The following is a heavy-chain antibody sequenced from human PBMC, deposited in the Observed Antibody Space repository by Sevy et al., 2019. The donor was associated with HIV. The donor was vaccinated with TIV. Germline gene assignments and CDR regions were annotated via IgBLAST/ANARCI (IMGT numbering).Heavy chain of an antibody. J-gene: IGHJ4*02. CDR2: ISGSGGST. Sequence: GGSLRLSCAASGFTFSSYAMSWVRQAPGKGLEWVSAISGSGGSTYYADSFKGRFTISRDNSKNTLYLQMNSLRAEDTAVYYCAKVDSSGYYSVSGFDYWGQGTLVTVSS. CDR1: GFTFSSYA. D-gene: IGHD3-22*01. V-gene: IGHV3-23*01. CDR3: AKVDSSGYYSVSGFDY.